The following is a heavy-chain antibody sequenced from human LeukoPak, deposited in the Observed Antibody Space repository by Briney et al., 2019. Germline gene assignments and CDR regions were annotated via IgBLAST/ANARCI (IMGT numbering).Heavy chain of an antibody. V-gene: IGHV3-30-3*01. CDR1: GFTFSSYG. CDR2: ISYDGSNK. D-gene: IGHD6-13*01. Sequence: PGGSLRLSCAASGFTFSSYGMHWVRQAPGKGLEWVAVISYDGSNKYYADSVKGRFTISRDNSKNTLYLQMNSLRAEDTAVYYCARDPEWAAAGTGYYYYGMDVWGQGTTVTVSS. J-gene: IGHJ6*02. CDR3: ARDPEWAAAGTGYYYYGMDV.